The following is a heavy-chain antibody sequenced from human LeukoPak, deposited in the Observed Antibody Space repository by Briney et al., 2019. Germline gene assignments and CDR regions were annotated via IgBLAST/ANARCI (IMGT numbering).Heavy chain of an antibody. CDR3: ARHGLEGCRGGMCYRSYYYYGVDV. V-gene: IGHV5-51*01. J-gene: IGHJ6*02. CDR2: IYPDEPYI. D-gene: IGHD2-15*01. CDR1: GYKFTDYW. Sequence: GESLKISCKGSGYKFTDYWIGWVRQLPGKGLEWMGIIYPDEPYINYSPSFQGQVTISADNSISTAYLQWNSLKASDTAMYFCARHGLEGCRGGMCYRSYYYYGVDVWGQGTTVTVSS.